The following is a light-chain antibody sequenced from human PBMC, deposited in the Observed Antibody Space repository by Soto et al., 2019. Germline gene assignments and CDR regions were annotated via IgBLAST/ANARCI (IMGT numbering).Light chain of an antibody. CDR1: QSVSSN. CDR2: AAS. Sequence: EIVMTQSPATLSVSPGERATLSCRASQSVSSNLAWYQQKPGQAPRLLIYAASTRATGIPARFSGRGSGTEFTLTISSLQSEDFAVYYCQQYNNWLPVSFGQGTKLEIK. CDR3: QQYNNWLPVS. J-gene: IGKJ2*01. V-gene: IGKV3-15*01.